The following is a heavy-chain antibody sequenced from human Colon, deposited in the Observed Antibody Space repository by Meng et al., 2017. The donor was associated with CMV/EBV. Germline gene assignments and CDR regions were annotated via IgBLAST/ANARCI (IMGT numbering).Heavy chain of an antibody. CDR3: AREGYSSGWLNAFDI. CDR2: IKQDGSEK. V-gene: IGHV3-7*01. J-gene: IGHJ3*02. Sequence: GESLKISCVASGFTFSDYWMSWVRQAPGKGLEWVANIKQDGSEKYYVDSVKGRFTISRDNAKNSLYLQMNSLRAEDTAVYYCAREGYSSGWLNAFDIWGQGTMVTVSS. CDR1: GFTFSDYW. D-gene: IGHD6-19*01.